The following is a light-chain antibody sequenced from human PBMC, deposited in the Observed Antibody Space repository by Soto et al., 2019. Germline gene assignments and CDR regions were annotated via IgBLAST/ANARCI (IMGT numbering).Light chain of an antibody. J-gene: IGLJ2*01. V-gene: IGLV1-47*01. Sequence: QSVLTQPPSASGTHGQRVTISCSGNSSNIGSNSVYWYQQFPGTAPKLLIYRDSQRPSGVPDRFSGSKSGTSASLAISGLRSEDEADYHCAAWDGSLRALLFGGGTKVTVL. CDR3: AAWDGSLRALL. CDR2: RDS. CDR1: SSNIGSNS.